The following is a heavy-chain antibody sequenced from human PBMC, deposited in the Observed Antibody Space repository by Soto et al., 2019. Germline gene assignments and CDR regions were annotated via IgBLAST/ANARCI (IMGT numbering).Heavy chain of an antibody. CDR1: GFTFSTYW. V-gene: IGHV3-7*01. CDR2: IKQDGSEK. Sequence: EVQLVASGGGLVQPGGSLRLSCAASGFTFSTYWMHWVRQAPGKGMEWVANIKQDGSEKYYLDSVKGRFTISRDNTKSSLHLQMNRRRAVDTAVYYCARVLAAADSLWGQGTLVSVSS. CDR3: ARVLAAADSL. D-gene: IGHD6-13*01. J-gene: IGHJ4*02.